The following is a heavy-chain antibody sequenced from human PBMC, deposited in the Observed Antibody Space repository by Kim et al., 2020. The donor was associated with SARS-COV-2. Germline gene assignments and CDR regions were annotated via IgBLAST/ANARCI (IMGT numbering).Heavy chain of an antibody. CDR2: ISSSSSTI. CDR1: GFTFSSYS. CDR3: ARDWSHSSSWYEVDY. J-gene: IGHJ4*02. V-gene: IGHV3-48*02. D-gene: IGHD6-13*01. Sequence: GGSLRLSCAASGFTFSSYSMNWVRQAPGKGLEWVSYISSSSSTIYYADSVKGRFTISRDNAKNSLYLQMNSLRDEDTAVYYCARDWSHSSSWYEVDYWGQGTLVTVSS.